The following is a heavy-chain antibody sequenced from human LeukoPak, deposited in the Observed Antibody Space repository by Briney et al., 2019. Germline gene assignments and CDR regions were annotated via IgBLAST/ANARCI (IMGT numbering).Heavy chain of an antibody. Sequence: GESLKISCQGSEYSFTNYWIGWVRQMPGKGLEWMGIIYPGDSDTTYSPSFQGQVTISADKSISTAYLQWGGLKASDTAMYYCARHIFDNPAAFDIWGQGTMVTVSS. CDR1: EYSFTNYW. V-gene: IGHV5-51*01. D-gene: IGHD3-3*02. CDR2: IYPGDSDT. CDR3: ARHIFDNPAAFDI. J-gene: IGHJ3*02.